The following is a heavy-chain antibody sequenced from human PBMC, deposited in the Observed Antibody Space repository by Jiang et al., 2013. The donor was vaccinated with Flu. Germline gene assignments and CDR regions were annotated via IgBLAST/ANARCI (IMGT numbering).Heavy chain of an antibody. D-gene: IGHD3-22*01. Sequence: LSCAASGFTFSSYAMSWVRQAPGKGLEWVSAISGSGGSTYYADSVKGRFTISRDNSKNTLYLQMNSLRAEDTAVYYCAKDGGDSSGYYFAPKGGAFDIWGQGKTMVTVSS. V-gene: IGHV3-23*01. J-gene: IGHJ3*02. CDR3: AKDGGDSSGYYFAPKGGAFDI. CDR1: GFTFSSYA. CDR2: ISGSGGST.